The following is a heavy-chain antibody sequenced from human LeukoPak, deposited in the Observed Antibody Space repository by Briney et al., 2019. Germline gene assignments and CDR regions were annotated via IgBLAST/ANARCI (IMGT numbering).Heavy chain of an antibody. CDR1: GFTVSSNY. CDR3: ARTLTMARVDI. D-gene: IGHD3-10*01. CDR2: IYSSGNT. J-gene: IGHJ3*02. Sequence: GGALRLSCPACGFTVSSNYMNWVRPAPGKGLEWVSVIYSSGNTFYADSVKGRFTISRDNSKNTLYLQMNSLRVEDTAVYFCARTLTMARVDIWGQGTMVTVSS. V-gene: IGHV3-53*01.